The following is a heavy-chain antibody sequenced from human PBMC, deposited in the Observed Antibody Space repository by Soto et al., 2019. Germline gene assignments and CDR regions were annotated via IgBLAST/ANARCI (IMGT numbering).Heavy chain of an antibody. J-gene: IGHJ4*02. D-gene: IGHD6-6*01. CDR1: GFTFSSYG. Sequence: GGSLRLSCAASGFTFSSYGMHWVRQAPGKGLEWVAVISYDGSNKYYADSVKGRFTISRDNSKNTLYLQMNSLRAEDTAVYYCAKDGGSSSYFDYWGQGTLVTVSS. CDR2: ISYDGSNK. V-gene: IGHV3-30*18. CDR3: AKDGGSSSYFDY.